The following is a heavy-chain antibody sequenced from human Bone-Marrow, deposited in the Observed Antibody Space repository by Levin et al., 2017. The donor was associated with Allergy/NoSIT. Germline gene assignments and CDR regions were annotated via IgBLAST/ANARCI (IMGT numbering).Heavy chain of an antibody. CDR1: GYTFTSYG. CDR2: VSAWNGNT. J-gene: IGHJ1*01. Sequence: GESLKISCKASGYTFTSYGISWVRQAPGQGLEWMGWVSAWNGNTNYAQKFQGRVTMTTDASTNTAYMELRSLRSDDTAVYFCAREPAHCGSSSCSDEYFEHWGQGTLVTVSS. V-gene: IGHV1-18*01. D-gene: IGHD2-2*01. CDR3: AREPAHCGSSSCSDEYFEH.